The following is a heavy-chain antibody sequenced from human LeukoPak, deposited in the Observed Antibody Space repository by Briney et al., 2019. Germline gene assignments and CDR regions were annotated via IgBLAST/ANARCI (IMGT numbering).Heavy chain of an antibody. D-gene: IGHD7-27*01. CDR2: IYDSGNT. CDR1: GFTVINTY. CDR3: ARASWGYEFDQ. Sequence: GGSLRLSRAASGFTVINTYMSWVRQAPGKGLEWVSAIYDSGNTYSADSVKGRFTISRDTSNNTVYLQMTSLRADDTAVYYCARASWGYEFDQWGQGALVTVSS. J-gene: IGHJ4*02. V-gene: IGHV3-53*01.